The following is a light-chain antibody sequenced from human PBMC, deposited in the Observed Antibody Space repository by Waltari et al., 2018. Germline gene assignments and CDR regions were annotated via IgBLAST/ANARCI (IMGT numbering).Light chain of an antibody. CDR2: DAS. CDR1: QSVSSY. J-gene: IGKJ5*01. Sequence: EIVLTQSPATLSLSPGERATLSCRASQSVSSYLAWYQQKPGQAPRLRIYDASNRATGIPARFSGSGSGTDYTLTISSLEPEDFAVYYCQHRSNWPITFGQGTRLEIK. V-gene: IGKV3-11*01. CDR3: QHRSNWPIT.